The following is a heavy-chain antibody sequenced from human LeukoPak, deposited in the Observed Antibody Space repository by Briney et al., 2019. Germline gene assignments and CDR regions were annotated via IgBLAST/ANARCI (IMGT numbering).Heavy chain of an antibody. CDR2: INQDGSEE. CDR1: GFTFRTYW. CDR3: ARWKMELQRNAFDF. V-gene: IGHV3-7*01. Sequence: GGSLRLSCAASGFTFRTYWMSWIRRAPGKGPEWVADINQDGSEEYYVQSVKGRFTVSRDNAQNAVFLQMTNLRADDTAVYYRARWKMELQRNAFDFWGQGTVVTVSS. J-gene: IGHJ3*01. D-gene: IGHD1-26*01.